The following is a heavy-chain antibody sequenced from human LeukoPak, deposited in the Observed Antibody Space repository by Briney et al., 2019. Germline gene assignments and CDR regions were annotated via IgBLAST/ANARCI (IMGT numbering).Heavy chain of an antibody. D-gene: IGHD2-2*01. J-gene: IGHJ6*02. CDR3: ARETIVVVPAASPYYYYYYGMDV. V-gene: IGHV4-39*07. CDR1: GGSISSGGYY. Sequence: SETLSLTCTVSGGSISSGGYYWSWIRQPPGKGLEWIGEINHSGSTNYNPSLKSRVTISVDTSKSQFSLKLSSVTAADTAVYYCARETIVVVPAASPYYYYYYGMDVWGQGTTVTVSS. CDR2: INHSGST.